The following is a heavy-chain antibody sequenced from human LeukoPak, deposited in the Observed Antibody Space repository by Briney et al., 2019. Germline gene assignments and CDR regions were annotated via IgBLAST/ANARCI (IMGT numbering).Heavy chain of an antibody. J-gene: IGHJ6*04. CDR2: VIPIFGTA. V-gene: IGHV1-69*06. CDR1: GGTFSSYA. Sequence: SSVKVSCMASGGTFSSYAISWVRQAPGQGLEWMGGVIPIFGTANYAQKFQGRVTITADKSTSTAYMELSSLRSEDTAVYYCASALQTSNYYYGMDVWGKGTTVTVSS. CDR3: ASALQTSNYYYGMDV.